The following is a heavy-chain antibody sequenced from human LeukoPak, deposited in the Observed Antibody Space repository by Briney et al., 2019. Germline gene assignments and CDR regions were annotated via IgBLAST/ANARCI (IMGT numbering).Heavy chain of an antibody. CDR1: GFTFSSYA. CDR2: ISGSGGST. J-gene: IGHJ4*02. CDR3: AKSLGTYYYDSSGYDPFDY. Sequence: GSLRLSCAASGFTFSSYAMSWVRQAPGNGLEWVSAISGSGGSTYYADSVKGRFTISRDNSKNTLYLQMNSLRAEDTAVYYCAKSLGTYYYDSSGYDPFDYWGQGTLVTVSS. D-gene: IGHD3-22*01. V-gene: IGHV3-23*01.